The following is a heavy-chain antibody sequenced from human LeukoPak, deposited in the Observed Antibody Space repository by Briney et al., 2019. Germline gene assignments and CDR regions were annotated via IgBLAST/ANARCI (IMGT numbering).Heavy chain of an antibody. CDR2: IKQDGSEK. Sequence: AGGSLRLSCAASGFTFSSHWMSWVRQAPGKGLEWVASIKQDGSEKYYVDSVKGRFTISRDNAKNSLYLQMNSLRAEDTAVYYCARDWTDHSSSCLDYWGQGTLVTVSS. CDR3: ARDWTDHSSSCLDY. V-gene: IGHV3-7*01. D-gene: IGHD6-13*01. CDR1: GFTFSSHW. J-gene: IGHJ4*02.